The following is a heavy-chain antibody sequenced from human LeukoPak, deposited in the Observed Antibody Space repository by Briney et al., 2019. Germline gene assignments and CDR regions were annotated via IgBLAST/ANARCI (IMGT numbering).Heavy chain of an antibody. J-gene: IGHJ4*02. CDR3: AKDAQRQYDFWSGYYFDY. D-gene: IGHD3-3*01. Sequence: GGSLRLSCAASGFTVSSNYMSWVRQAPGKGLEWVSVIYSGGSTYYADSVKGRFTISRDNSKNTLYLQMNSLRAEDTAVYYCAKDAQRQYDFWSGYYFDYWGQGTLVTVSS. V-gene: IGHV3-53*01. CDR2: IYSGGST. CDR1: GFTVSSNY.